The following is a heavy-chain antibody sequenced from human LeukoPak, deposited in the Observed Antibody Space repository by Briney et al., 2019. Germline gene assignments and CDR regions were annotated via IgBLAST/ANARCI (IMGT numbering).Heavy chain of an antibody. CDR3: AKGQELDDGVFDS. Sequence: PGGSLRLSCTASGFTFNSIALTWVRQAPGKGLEWVSTIRSNGDTAYNADSVNGRFTISRDNSKNTLYLQMDSLRVEDTAIYYCAKGQELDDGVFDSWGQGTLVTVSS. CDR2: IRSNGDTA. V-gene: IGHV3-23*01. CDR1: GFTFNSIA. J-gene: IGHJ4*02. D-gene: IGHD1-1*01.